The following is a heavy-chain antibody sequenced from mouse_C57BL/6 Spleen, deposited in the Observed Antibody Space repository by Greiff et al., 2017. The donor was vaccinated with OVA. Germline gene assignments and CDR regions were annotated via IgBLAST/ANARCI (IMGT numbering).Heavy chain of an antibody. D-gene: IGHD1-1*01. CDR3: ARGYYYGSSLDY. V-gene: IGHV5-17*01. J-gene: IGHJ2*01. CDR2: ISSGSSTI. CDR1: GFTFSDYG. Sequence: EVKLVESGGGLVKPGGSLKLSCAASGFTFSDYGMHWVRQAPEKGLEWVAYISSGSSTIYYADTVKGRFTISRDNAKNTLFLQMTSLRSEDTAMYYCARGYYYGSSLDYWGQGTTLTVSS.